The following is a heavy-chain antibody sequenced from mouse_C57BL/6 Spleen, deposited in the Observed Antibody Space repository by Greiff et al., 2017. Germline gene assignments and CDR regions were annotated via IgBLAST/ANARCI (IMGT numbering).Heavy chain of an antibody. J-gene: IGHJ1*03. CDR3: ARGEERGYFDV. CDR2: IDPSDSYT. CDR1: GYTFTSYW. Sequence: QVQLQQPGAELVRPGTSVKLSCKASGYTFTSYWMHWVKQRPGQGLEWIGVIDPSDSYTNYNQKFKGKATLTVDTSSSTAYMQLSSLTSEDSAVYYCARGEERGYFDVWGTGTTVTVSS. V-gene: IGHV1-59*01.